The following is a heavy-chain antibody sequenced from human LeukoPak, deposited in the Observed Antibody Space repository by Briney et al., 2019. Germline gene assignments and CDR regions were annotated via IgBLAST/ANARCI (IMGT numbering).Heavy chain of an antibody. CDR3: AKGKTPATFDY. CDR2: IYYSGST. D-gene: IGHD4-23*01. J-gene: IGHJ4*02. CDR1: GGSISSYY. Sequence: SETLSLTCTVSGGSISSYYWSWIRQPPGKGLEWIGYIYYSGSTNYNPSLKSRVTISVDTSKNQFSLQLSSVTAADTAVYYCAKGKTPATFDYWGQGTLVTVSS. V-gene: IGHV4-59*01.